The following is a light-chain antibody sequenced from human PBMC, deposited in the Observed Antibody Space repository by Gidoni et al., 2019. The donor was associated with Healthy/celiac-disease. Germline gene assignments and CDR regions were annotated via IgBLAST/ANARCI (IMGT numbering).Light chain of an antibody. CDR2: GAS. V-gene: IGKV3-20*01. J-gene: IGKJ3*01. CDR1: QSVSSSY. CDR3: QQYGSSPPT. Sequence: EIVLTQSPGTLSLSPGERATLSCRASQSVSSSYLVWYQQKPGQAPRLLIYGASSRATGIPDRFSGSGSGTDFTLTINRLEPEDFAVYYCQQYGSSPPTFGPGTKVDIK.